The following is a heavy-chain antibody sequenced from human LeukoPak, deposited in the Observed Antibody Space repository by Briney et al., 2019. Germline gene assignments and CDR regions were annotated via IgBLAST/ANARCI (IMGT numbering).Heavy chain of an antibody. J-gene: IGHJ4*02. CDR3: ARSTGYCSGGSCYSDY. V-gene: IGHV3-64*01. CDR2: ISFNGDNT. D-gene: IGHD2-15*01. Sequence: EYVXGISFNGDNTYYANSVKGRFTISRDNSKNTLYLQMDSLRAEGMAVYYCARSTGYCSGGSCYSDYWGQGTLVTVSS.